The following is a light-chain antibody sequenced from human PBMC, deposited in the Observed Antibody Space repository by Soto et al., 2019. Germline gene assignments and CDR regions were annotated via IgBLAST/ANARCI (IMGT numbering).Light chain of an antibody. CDR2: DAS. V-gene: IGKV3-11*01. CDR3: QQRGNWPRT. Sequence: EIVLTQSPATLSLSPGERATLSCRASQSLSSYLAWYQQKPGQAPRLLIYDASNRATGIPARFSGSGSGTDFTLTISSLETEDFAVYYCQQRGNWPRTFGQGTKVEIK. CDR1: QSLSSY. J-gene: IGKJ1*01.